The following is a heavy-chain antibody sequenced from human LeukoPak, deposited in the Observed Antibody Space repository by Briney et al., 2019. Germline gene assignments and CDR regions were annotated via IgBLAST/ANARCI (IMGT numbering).Heavy chain of an antibody. Sequence: GGSLRLSCAASGFTFTDNYMSWIRQAPGKGLEWVSYISSSASSIYYADSVKGRFTISRDNAKNSLFLQMNSLRADDTAVYYCATRSLHTVTHYFEYWGRGTLVTVSS. CDR2: ISSSASSI. CDR3: ATRSLHTVTHYFEY. CDR1: GFTFTDNY. J-gene: IGHJ4*02. V-gene: IGHV3-11*01. D-gene: IGHD4-17*01.